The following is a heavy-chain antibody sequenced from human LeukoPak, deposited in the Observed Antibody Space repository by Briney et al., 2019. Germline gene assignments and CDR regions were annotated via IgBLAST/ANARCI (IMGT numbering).Heavy chain of an antibody. D-gene: IGHD3-3*01. CDR3: GRGPNDDFWSGYWAY. CDR1: GGSFSGYY. J-gene: IGHJ4*02. Sequence: SETLSLTCAVYGGSFSGYYWTWIRQPPGKGLEWIGEINHSGSTNYNPSLKSRVNISVDTSKNQFSLKLTSVIAADTAVYYCGRGPNDDFWSGYWAYWGQGTLVTVSS. V-gene: IGHV4-34*01. CDR2: INHSGST.